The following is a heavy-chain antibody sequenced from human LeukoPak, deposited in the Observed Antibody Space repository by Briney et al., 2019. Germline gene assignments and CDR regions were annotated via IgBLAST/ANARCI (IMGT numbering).Heavy chain of an antibody. Sequence: ASVKVSCKASGYTFTSYYMHWVRQAPGQGLEWMGIINPSGGSTSYAQKFQGRVTMTRDTSTSTVYMELSSLGSEDTAVYYCARDLGDHGCPDYWGQGTLVTVSS. CDR1: GYTFTSYY. J-gene: IGHJ4*02. CDR2: INPSGGST. V-gene: IGHV1-46*01. D-gene: IGHD4/OR15-4a*01. CDR3: ARDLGDHGCPDY.